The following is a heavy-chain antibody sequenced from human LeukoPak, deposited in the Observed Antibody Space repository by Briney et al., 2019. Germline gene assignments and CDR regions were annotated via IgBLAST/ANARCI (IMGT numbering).Heavy chain of an antibody. V-gene: IGHV1-69*05. Sequence: SVKVSCKASGGTFSSYAISWVRQAPGQGLEWMGGIIPIFGTANYAQKFQGRVTITTDESTSTAYMELSSLRSEDTAVYYCARGVSPCLYSSSWYWSFDYWGQGTLVTVSS. CDR2: IIPIFGTA. D-gene: IGHD6-13*01. CDR3: ARGVSPCLYSSSWYWSFDY. CDR1: GGTFSSYA. J-gene: IGHJ4*02.